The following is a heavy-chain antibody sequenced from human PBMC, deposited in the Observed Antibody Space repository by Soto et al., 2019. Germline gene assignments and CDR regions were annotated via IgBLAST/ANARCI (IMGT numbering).Heavy chain of an antibody. CDR1: GGTFSSYA. V-gene: IGHV1-69*01. CDR3: VMVCYDILTCSYY. CDR2: IIPIFCTA. J-gene: IGHJ4*02. Sequence: QVQLVQSGAEVKKPGSSVKVSCKASGGTFSSYAISLVRQAPGQGLEWLGGIIPIFCTAHYAQKFQGRVTITAHQSTSTAYMELSSLRSEDTAVYYFVMVCYDILTCSYYWGQGTLGPVSA. D-gene: IGHD3-9*01.